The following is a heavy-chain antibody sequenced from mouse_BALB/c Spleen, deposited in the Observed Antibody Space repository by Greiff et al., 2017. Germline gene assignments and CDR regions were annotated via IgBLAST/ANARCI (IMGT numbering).Heavy chain of an antibody. CDR1: GYTFTSYN. CDR2: IYPGNGDT. Sequence: LQESGAELVKPGASVKMSCKASGYTFTSYNMHWVKQTPGQGLEWIGAIYPGNGDTSYNQKFKGKATLTADKSSSTAYMQLSSLTSEDSAVYYCARGNYDYDGFAYWGQGTLVTVSA. J-gene: IGHJ3*01. CDR3: ARGNYDYDGFAY. D-gene: IGHD2-4*01. V-gene: IGHV1-12*01.